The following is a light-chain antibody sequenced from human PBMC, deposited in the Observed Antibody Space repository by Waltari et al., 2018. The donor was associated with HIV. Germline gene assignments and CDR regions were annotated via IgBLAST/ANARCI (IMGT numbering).Light chain of an antibody. V-gene: IGKV1-39*01. Sequence: DIQMTQSPSSLSASIGDRVTIACRASQNIGTFLNWYHHKPGTAPKLLIFAASSLQTGVPSRFTCAGSGTDFTLTITSLHPDDFATYYCQQSYSPPCTFGQGTKLEI. CDR2: AAS. CDR3: QQSYSPPCT. CDR1: QNIGTF. J-gene: IGKJ2*01.